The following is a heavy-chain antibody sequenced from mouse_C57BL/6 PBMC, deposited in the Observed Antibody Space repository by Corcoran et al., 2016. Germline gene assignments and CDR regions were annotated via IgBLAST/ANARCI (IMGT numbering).Heavy chain of an antibody. CDR1: GYTFTDYY. J-gene: IGHJ4*01. D-gene: IGHD1-1*01. CDR3: GRDTTVVARRMDY. CDR2: INPYNGGT. V-gene: IGHV1-19*01. Sequence: EVQLQQSGPVLVKPGASVKMSCKASGYTFTDYYMNWVKQSHGKSLEWIGVINPYNGGTSYNQKFKGKATLTVDKSSSTAYMELNSLTSEDSAVYYCGRDTTVVARRMDYGGQGTSVTVSS.